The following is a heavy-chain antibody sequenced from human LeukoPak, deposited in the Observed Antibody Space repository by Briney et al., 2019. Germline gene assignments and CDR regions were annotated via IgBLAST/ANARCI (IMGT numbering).Heavy chain of an antibody. CDR1: GFTFSSYG. D-gene: IGHD6-19*01. J-gene: IGHJ6*02. Sequence: GGSLRLSCAASGFTFSSYGMHRVRQAPGKGLEWVAVISYDGSNKYYADSVKGRFTISRDNSKNTLYLQMNSLRAEDTAVYYCAKSLMYSSGWYYYYGMDVWGQGTTVTVSS. CDR2: ISYDGSNK. CDR3: AKSLMYSSGWYYYYGMDV. V-gene: IGHV3-30*18.